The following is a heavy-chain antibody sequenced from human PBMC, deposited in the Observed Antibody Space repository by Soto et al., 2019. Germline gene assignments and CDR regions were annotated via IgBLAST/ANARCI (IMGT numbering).Heavy chain of an antibody. CDR1: GGSIRSNIYY. Sequence: SETLSLTCTVSGGSIRSNIYYWGWIRQPPGKGLEWIGNIHYSGSTYYDSSLKTRVTISVDTSKNQFSLKLSSVTAADTAVYYCARHVRHYYDSSGYVNWFDPWGRG. J-gene: IGHJ5*02. CDR2: IHYSGST. CDR3: ARHVRHYYDSSGYVNWFDP. V-gene: IGHV4-39*01. D-gene: IGHD3-22*01.